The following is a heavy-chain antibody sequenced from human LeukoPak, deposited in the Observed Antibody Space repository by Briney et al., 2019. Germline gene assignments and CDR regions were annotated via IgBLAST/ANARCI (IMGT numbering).Heavy chain of an antibody. CDR2: ISAYNGNT. D-gene: IGHD3-22*01. J-gene: IGHJ4*02. V-gene: IGHV1-18*01. Sequence: GDSVKVSCKASGYTFTSYGISWVRQAPGQGLEWMGWISAYNGNTNYAQKFQGRVTITADESTSTAYMELSSLRSEDTAVYYCARDLLAAYYDSSGSRLDYWGQGTLVTVSS. CDR3: ARDLLAAYYDSSGSRLDY. CDR1: GYTFTSYG.